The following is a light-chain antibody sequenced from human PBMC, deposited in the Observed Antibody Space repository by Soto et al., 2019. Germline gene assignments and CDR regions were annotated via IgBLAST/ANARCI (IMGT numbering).Light chain of an antibody. J-gene: IGKJ1*01. CDR2: GAS. CDR3: QQYNNWLWT. CDR1: QSVGSSY. V-gene: IGKV3-20*01. Sequence: EIVLTQSPGTLSLSPGERATLSCRASQSVGSSYLAWYQQRPGQAPRLLIYGASSRAAGIPDRFSGSGSGTEFTLTISSLQSEDFAVYYCQQYNNWLWTFGQGTKVEIK.